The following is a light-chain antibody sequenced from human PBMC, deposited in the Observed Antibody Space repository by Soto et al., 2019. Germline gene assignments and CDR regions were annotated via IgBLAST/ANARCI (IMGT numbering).Light chain of an antibody. V-gene: IGKV1-39*01. CDR2: PAS. CDR1: KSISSY. Sequence: DIQNTQSPAYLSASVGDRATITCRASKSISSYLNWYQQKPGKAPKLLIYPASSLQSGVPSRFSGSGSGTDFTLTISSRQPEDFATYYCQQSYSTPPEAWTFGQGTKVDI. J-gene: IGKJ1*01. CDR3: QQSYSTPPEAWT.